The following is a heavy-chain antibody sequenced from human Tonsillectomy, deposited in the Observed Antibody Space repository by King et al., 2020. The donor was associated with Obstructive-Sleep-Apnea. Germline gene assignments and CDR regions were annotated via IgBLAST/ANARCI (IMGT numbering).Heavy chain of an antibody. CDR1: GGSISGFY. Sequence: LQLQESGPGLVKPSETLSLTCTVSGGSISGFYWSWIRQPPGKGLEWIGYIFYSGSTNYNPSLKSRVTISLDTSRNQFSLNLSSVTAADTAVYYCARDDAYYYGSGSYYNRWFDPWGQGTLVTVSS. J-gene: IGHJ5*02. CDR3: ARDDAYYYGSGSYYNRWFDP. V-gene: IGHV4-59*01. CDR2: IFYSGST. D-gene: IGHD3-10*01.